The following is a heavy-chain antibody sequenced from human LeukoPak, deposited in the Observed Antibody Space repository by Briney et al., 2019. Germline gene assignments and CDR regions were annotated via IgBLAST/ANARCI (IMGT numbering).Heavy chain of an antibody. D-gene: IGHD3-16*02. Sequence: GGSLRFSCAASGFTFSSYAMHWVRQAPGKGLEWVAVISYDGSNKYYADSVKGRFTISRDNSKNTLYLQMNSLRAEDTAVYYCARDDDYVWGSYRYPDYWGQGTLVTVSS. CDR2: ISYDGSNK. J-gene: IGHJ4*02. V-gene: IGHV3-30-3*01. CDR3: ARDDDYVWGSYRYPDY. CDR1: GFTFSSYA.